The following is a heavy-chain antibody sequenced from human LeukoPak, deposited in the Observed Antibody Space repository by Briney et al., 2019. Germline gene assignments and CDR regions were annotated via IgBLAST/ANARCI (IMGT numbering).Heavy chain of an antibody. CDR1: GYTFTGYY. D-gene: IGHD3-22*01. CDR3: ARDAAYDYYYDSSGYYFYY. J-gene: IGHJ4*02. V-gene: IGHV1-2*04. CDR2: INPNSGGT. Sequence: ASVKVSCKASGYTFTGYYMHWVRQAPGQGLEWMGWINPNSGGTNYAQKFQGWVTMTRDTSISTAYMELSSLRSEDTAVYYCARDAAYDYYYDSSGYYFYYWGQGTLVTVSS.